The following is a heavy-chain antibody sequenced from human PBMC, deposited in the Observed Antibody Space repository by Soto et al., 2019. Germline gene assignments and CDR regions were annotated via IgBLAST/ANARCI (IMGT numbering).Heavy chain of an antibody. CDR2: MNPNSGNT. Sequence: ASVKVSCKASGCTFTSYDINWVRQATGQGLEWMGWMNPNSGNTGYAQKFQGRVTMARNTSISTAYMELSSLRSEDTAVYYCARGWGRQQLTFDYWGQGTLVTVSS. D-gene: IGHD6-13*01. CDR3: ARGWGRQQLTFDY. V-gene: IGHV1-8*01. CDR1: GCTFTSYD. J-gene: IGHJ4*02.